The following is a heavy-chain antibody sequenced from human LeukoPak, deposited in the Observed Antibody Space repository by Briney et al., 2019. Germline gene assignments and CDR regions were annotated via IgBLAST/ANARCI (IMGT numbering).Heavy chain of an antibody. Sequence: PSETLSLTCAVYGGSFSGYYWSWIRQPPGKGLEWIGEINHSGSTNYNPSLKSRVTISVDTSKNQFSLKLSSVTAADTAVYYCARCGLVVVPAAKRRLDPWGQGTLVTVSS. V-gene: IGHV4-34*01. J-gene: IGHJ5*02. CDR3: ARCGLVVVPAAKRRLDP. CDR2: INHSGST. D-gene: IGHD2-2*01. CDR1: GGSFSGYY.